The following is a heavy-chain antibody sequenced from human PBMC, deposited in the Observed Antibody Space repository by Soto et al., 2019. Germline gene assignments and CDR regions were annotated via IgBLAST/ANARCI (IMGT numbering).Heavy chain of an antibody. D-gene: IGHD3-3*01. Sequence: GASVKVSCKASGYTFTSYGISWVRQAPGQGLEWMGWISAYNGNTNYAQKLQGRVTMTTDTSTSTAYMELRSLRSDDTAVYYCARDQHYDFWSGPNPHYGMGVWGQGTTVTVSS. J-gene: IGHJ6*02. CDR1: GYTFTSYG. V-gene: IGHV1-18*01. CDR2: ISAYNGNT. CDR3: ARDQHYDFWSGPNPHYGMGV.